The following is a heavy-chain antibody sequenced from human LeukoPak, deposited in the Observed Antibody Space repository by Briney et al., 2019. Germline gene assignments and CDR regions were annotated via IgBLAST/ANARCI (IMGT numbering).Heavy chain of an antibody. CDR2: ISSSGSTI. CDR3: ARDLLYSYGSYPRWYFDL. V-gene: IGHV3-11*01. D-gene: IGHD5-18*01. CDR1: GFTLSDYY. J-gene: IGHJ2*01. Sequence: TGGSLRLSCAASGFTLSDYYMSWIRQAPGKGLEWVSYISSSGSTIYYADSVKGRFTISRDNAKNSLYLQMNSLRAEDTAVYYCARDLLYSYGSYPRWYFDLWGRGTLVTVSS.